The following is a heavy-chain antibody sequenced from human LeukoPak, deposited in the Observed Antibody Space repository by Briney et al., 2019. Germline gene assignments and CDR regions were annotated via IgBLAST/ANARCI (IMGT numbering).Heavy chain of an antibody. CDR3: ARGGKDIVLMVYARNYYMDV. V-gene: IGHV3-7*01. CDR1: GFTFSSYA. Sequence: GGSLRLSCAASGFTFSSYAMSWVRQAPGKGLEWVANIKQDGSEKYYVDSVKGRFTISRDNAKNSLYLQMNSLRAEDTAVYYCARGGKDIVLMVYARNYYMDVWGKGTTVTVSS. D-gene: IGHD2-8*01. J-gene: IGHJ6*03. CDR2: IKQDGSEK.